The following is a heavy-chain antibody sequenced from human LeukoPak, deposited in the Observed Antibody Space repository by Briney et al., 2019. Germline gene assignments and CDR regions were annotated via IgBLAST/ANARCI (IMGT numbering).Heavy chain of an antibody. J-gene: IGHJ4*02. CDR3: ATMWLRLRHFDY. D-gene: IGHD5-12*01. Sequence: GGSLRLSCAASGFTFSSYGMHWVRQAPGKGLEWVAIITYDGSNKYYADSVKGRFTISRDNSKNTLYLQMNSLRAEDTAVYYCATMWLRLRHFDYWGQGTLVTVSS. V-gene: IGHV3-30*03. CDR1: GFTFSSYG. CDR2: ITYDGSNK.